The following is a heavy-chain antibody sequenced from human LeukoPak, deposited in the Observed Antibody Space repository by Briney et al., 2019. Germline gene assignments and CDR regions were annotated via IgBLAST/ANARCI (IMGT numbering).Heavy chain of an antibody. V-gene: IGHV3-21*01. J-gene: IGHJ6*02. Sequence: PGGSLRLSCAASGFTFNIYSMNWVRQAPGKGLEWVSSISSSSSYIFYADSVKGRFTISRDNAKNSLYLQVNSLRAEDTAVYYCARDLATVDNYGMDVWGQGTTVTVSS. D-gene: IGHD4-23*01. CDR1: GFTFNIYS. CDR3: ARDLATVDNYGMDV. CDR2: ISSSSSYI.